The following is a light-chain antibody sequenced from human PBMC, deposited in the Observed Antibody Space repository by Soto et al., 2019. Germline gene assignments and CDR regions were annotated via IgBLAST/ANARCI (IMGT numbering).Light chain of an antibody. Sequence: DRQMTQSPSSVSACVGDRVTITCRASQGISIWLAWYQQKQGKAPQILIYAASRLQSGVPSKFIARGSGSDDTLTLSSLQPDGLATYDGQHNNSFPRTFGQGTKVDLK. CDR2: AAS. CDR3: QHNNSFPRT. V-gene: IGKV1-12*01. J-gene: IGKJ1*01. CDR1: QGISIW.